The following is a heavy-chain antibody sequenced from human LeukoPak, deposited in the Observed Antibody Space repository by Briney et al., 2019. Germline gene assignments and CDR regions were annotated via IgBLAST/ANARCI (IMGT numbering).Heavy chain of an antibody. V-gene: IGHV4-59*01. CDR2: IYYSGST. D-gene: IGHD5-12*01. CDR1: GASISSYY. CDR3: ARGGYSGYDPFDY. Sequence: MASETLSLTCTVSGASISSYYWSWIRQPPGKGLEWIGYIYYSGSTNYNPYLKSRVTISVDTSKNQFSLKLSSVTAADTAVYCCARGGYSGYDPFDYWGQGTLVTVSS. J-gene: IGHJ4*02.